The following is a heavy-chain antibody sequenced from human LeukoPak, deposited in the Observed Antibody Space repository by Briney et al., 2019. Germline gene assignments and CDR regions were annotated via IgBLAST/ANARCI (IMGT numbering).Heavy chain of an antibody. V-gene: IGHV4-38-2*01. CDR2: IYHSGST. D-gene: IGHD3-10*01. CDR3: ARALSYYYGSGSYYHDY. Sequence: PSETLSLTCAVSGYSISSGYYWGWIRQPPGKGLEWTGSIYHSGSTYYNPSLKSRVTISVDTSKNQFSLKLSSVTAADTAVYYCARALSYYYGSGSYYHDYWGQGTLVTVSS. CDR1: GYSISSGYY. J-gene: IGHJ4*02.